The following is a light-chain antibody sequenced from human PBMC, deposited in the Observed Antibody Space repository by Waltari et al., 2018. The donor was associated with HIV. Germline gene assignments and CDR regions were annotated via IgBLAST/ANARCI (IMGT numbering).Light chain of an antibody. CDR3: QQYFKWPSIT. V-gene: IGKV3-15*01. Sequence: IVMTQSPATQSVSPGETTTLSCRASQNVSNSLAWFQHNSGQSPRLLIYGASSRAAGVPNKFSGSGSGTDFSLTISNLQSEDFAIYYCQQYFKWPSITFDQGTRLDI. J-gene: IGKJ5*01. CDR1: QNVSNS. CDR2: GAS.